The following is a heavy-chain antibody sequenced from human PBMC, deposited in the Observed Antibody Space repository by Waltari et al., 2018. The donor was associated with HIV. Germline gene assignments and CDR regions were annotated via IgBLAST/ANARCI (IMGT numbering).Heavy chain of an antibody. J-gene: IGHJ4*02. V-gene: IGHV4-59*01. CDR1: GGSLSSYY. D-gene: IGHD6-13*01. CDR3: ARVGARDYSSSWSHDY. CDR2: IYYSGST. Sequence: QVQLQESGPGLVKPSETLSLTCTVSGGSLSSYYWSWIRQPPGKGLEWIGYIYYSGSTNYNPSLKSRVTISVDTSKNQFSLKLSSVTAADTAVYYCARVGARDYSSSWSHDYWGQGTLVTVSS.